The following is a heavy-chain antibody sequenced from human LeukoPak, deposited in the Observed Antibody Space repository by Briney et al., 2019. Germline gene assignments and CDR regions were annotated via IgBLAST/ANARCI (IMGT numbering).Heavy chain of an antibody. D-gene: IGHD4/OR15-4a*01. J-gene: IGHJ4*02. CDR3: ARDDYGETFDY. CDR1: GFALSSYA. Sequence: GGSLRLSCAASGFALSSYAMSWVRQAPGKGLEWVSATSSSDAGSYHAESVRGRFTISRDNSKNTLYLQMNSLRADDAAVYYCARDDYGETFDYWGQGTLVTVSS. V-gene: IGHV3-23*01. CDR2: TSSSDAGS.